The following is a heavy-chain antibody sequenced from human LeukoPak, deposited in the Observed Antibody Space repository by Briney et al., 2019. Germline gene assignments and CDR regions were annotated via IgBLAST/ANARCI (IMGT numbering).Heavy chain of an antibody. CDR3: ARDLERYPISGNDRYYYYYCMDV. J-gene: IGHJ6*03. V-gene: IGHV1-18*01. D-gene: IGHD1-1*01. CDR1: GYTFSNYG. Sequence: ASMNVSCKTSGYTFSNYGISWVRQAPGRGLEWVGWISAFNGNTNYAPKLQDRVTLTTDTSTSTAYMELRSLRSDDTAVYFCARDLERYPISGNDRYYYYYCMDVWGKGTTVTVSS. CDR2: ISAFNGNT.